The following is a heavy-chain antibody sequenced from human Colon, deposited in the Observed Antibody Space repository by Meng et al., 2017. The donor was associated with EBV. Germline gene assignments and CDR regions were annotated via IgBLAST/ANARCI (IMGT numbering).Heavy chain of an antibody. Sequence: LHEPCPESRQPSQTLSLTCTVSVGSSSSCDYYWSWIRQPPGKCLEWIGYIYYSGSTYSNASLKSRVTISIDRSKNQFSLKLSSVTAADTAVYYCARDRKHYGERGWFDPWGQGTLVTVSS. V-gene: IGHV4-30-4*01. CDR1: VGSSSSCDYY. CDR2: IYYSGST. J-gene: IGHJ5*02. CDR3: ARDRKHYGERGWFDP. D-gene: IGHD4-17*01.